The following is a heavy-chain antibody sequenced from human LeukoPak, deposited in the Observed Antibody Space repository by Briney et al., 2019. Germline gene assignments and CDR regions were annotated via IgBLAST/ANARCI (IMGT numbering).Heavy chain of an antibody. CDR1: GGSISSSSYY. J-gene: IGHJ3*02. CDR3: ARHYGDYVMWKDNAFDI. D-gene: IGHD4-17*01. V-gene: IGHV4-39*07. CDR2: IYYSGST. Sequence: SETLSLTCTVSGGSISSSSYYWGWIRQPPGKGLEWIGSIYYSGSTYYNPSLKSRVTISVDTSKNQFSLKLSSVTAADTAVYYCARHYGDYVMWKDNAFDIWGQGTMVTVSS.